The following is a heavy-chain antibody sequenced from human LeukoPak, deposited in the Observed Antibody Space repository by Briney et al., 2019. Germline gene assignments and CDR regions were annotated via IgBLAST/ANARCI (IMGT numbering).Heavy chain of an antibody. J-gene: IGHJ4*02. CDR1: GFTFSSYA. D-gene: IGHD2-15*01. V-gene: IGHV3-33*08. CDR2: IWYDGNNK. CDR3: ARGACSGGRCYHDY. Sequence: GGSLRLSCAASGFTFSSYAMHWVRQAPGKGLEWVAVIWYDGNNKYYADSVKGRFSISRDNSKNTLYLQMNSLRAEDTAVYYCARGACSGGRCYHDYWGQGTLVTVSS.